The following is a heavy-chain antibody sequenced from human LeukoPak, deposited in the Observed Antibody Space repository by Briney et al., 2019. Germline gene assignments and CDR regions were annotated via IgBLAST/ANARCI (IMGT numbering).Heavy chain of an antibody. CDR2: ITGSDDAT. CDR1: GVSVSTYA. V-gene: IGHV3-23*01. D-gene: IGHD6-19*01. Sequence: GGSLRLSCPASGVSVSTYAMSWVRQVPGKGLEWVSAITGSDDATYHADSVKGRFTIARDRSKNTLYLEMNGLRAEYTAVYHCAKARSVADAFDIWGHGAMVTVSS. J-gene: IGHJ3*02. CDR3: AKARSVADAFDI.